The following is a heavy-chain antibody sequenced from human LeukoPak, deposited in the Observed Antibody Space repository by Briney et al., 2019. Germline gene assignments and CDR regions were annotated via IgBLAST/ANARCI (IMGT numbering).Heavy chain of an antibody. CDR2: IDHSGST. J-gene: IGHJ4*02. V-gene: IGHV4-34*01. D-gene: IGHD3-22*01. Sequence: SETLSLTCAVCGGSFSGYSWSWLRQPPGKGLEWIGEIDHSGSTNYNPSLKSGLTISVDTSKNQFSLKLCSVTASATAMYYCARDPDYYDSSGYRLAALGYWGQGTLVTVSS. CDR3: ARDPDYYDSSGYRLAALGY. CDR1: GGSFSGYS.